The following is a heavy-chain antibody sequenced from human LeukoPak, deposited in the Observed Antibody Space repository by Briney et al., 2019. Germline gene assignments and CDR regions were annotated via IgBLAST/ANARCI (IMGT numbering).Heavy chain of an antibody. CDR3: ARGPYDVLAASYKWSSDY. CDR2: ITSGGDYI. J-gene: IGHJ4*02. Sequence: GGSLRLSCAASGFTFNTFNMNWVRRAPGKGLEWVSSITSGGDYIYYADSVKGRFTTSRDNAKNSLSLQLNSLRVEDTAVYYCARGPYDVLAASYKWSSDYWGQGTLVTVYS. CDR1: GFTFNTFN. D-gene: IGHD3-9*01. V-gene: IGHV3-21*01.